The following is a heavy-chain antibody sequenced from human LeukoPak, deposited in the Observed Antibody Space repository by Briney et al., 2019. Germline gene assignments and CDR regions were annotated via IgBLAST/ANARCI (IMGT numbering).Heavy chain of an antibody. D-gene: IGHD5-18*01. CDR1: GFTFSSYG. J-gene: IGHJ4*02. CDR2: ISYDGSNK. V-gene: IGHV3-30*18. CDR3: AKGLLDKKRGYNYGPTGGY. Sequence: GGSLGLSCAASGFTFSSYGMHWVRQAPGKGLEWVAVISYDGSNKYYADSVKGRFTISRDNSKNTLYLQMNSLRAEDTAVYYCAKGLLDKKRGYNYGPTGGYWGQGTLVTVSS.